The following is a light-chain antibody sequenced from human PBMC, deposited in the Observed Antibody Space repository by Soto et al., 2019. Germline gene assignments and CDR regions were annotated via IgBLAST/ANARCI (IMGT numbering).Light chain of an antibody. Sequence: QSVLTQPASASGSPGQSITICCTGTSSDVCAYEYVSWYQQHPGKAPKLLIYDVSNRPSGVSTRFSGSKSGNTASLTISGLQAEDEGDYYCTSYTTRRLYVFGSGTKVTVL. CDR3: TSYTTRRLYV. CDR1: SSDVCAYEY. V-gene: IGLV2-14*03. J-gene: IGLJ1*01. CDR2: DVS.